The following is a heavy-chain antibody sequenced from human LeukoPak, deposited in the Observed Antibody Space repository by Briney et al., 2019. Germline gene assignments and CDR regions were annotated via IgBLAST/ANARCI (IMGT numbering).Heavy chain of an antibody. V-gene: IGHV3-66*04. D-gene: IGHD3-22*01. J-gene: IGHJ2*01. Sequence: PGGSLRLSCAASGFTVSSDYMAWVRQAPGKGLEWVSVIYPGGTTYYADSVEDRFTISRDNSKNTVYLQMKSLRVEDTAVYYCAKLPDYYDGGGHADWYFDLWGRGTLVTVSS. CDR3: AKLPDYYDGGGHADWYFDL. CDR1: GFTVSSDY. CDR2: IYPGGTT.